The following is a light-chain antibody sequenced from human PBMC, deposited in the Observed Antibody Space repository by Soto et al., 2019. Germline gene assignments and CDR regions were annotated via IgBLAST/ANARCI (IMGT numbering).Light chain of an antibody. J-gene: IGKJ3*01. CDR2: AAS. V-gene: IGKV1-9*01. Sequence: DIQLTQSPSFLSASVGDRVTITCRASQGMSSYLAWYQQKPGKAPKLLIYAASTLQSGVPSRFRGSGSGTEFTLTISRLQPEDFATYYCQQLNSYPRTFGPGTKVDI. CDR3: QQLNSYPRT. CDR1: QGMSSY.